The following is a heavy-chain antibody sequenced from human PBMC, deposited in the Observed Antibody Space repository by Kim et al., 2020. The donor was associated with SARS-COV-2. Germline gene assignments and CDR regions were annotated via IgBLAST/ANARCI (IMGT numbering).Heavy chain of an antibody. Sequence: SETLSLTCAVSGGSISSGGYSWSWIRQPPGKGLEWIGYIYHSGSTYYNPSLKSRVTISVDRSKNQFSLKLSSVTAADTAVYYCARDLGTMVRGLGGMDVWGQGTTVTVSS. V-gene: IGHV4-30-2*01. CDR1: GGSISSGGYS. D-gene: IGHD3-10*01. CDR3: ARDLGTMVRGLGGMDV. J-gene: IGHJ6*02. CDR2: IYHSGST.